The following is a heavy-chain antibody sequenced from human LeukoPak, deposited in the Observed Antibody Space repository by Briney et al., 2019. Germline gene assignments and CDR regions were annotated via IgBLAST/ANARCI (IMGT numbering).Heavy chain of an antibody. Sequence: GESLKISCKGSGYSFTSYWIGWGRQMPGKGLEGMGFIYPGDSDTRYSPSFQGQVTISADKSISTAYLQWSSLKASDTAIYYCARPRDDFWSGYYWADAFDIWGQGTMVTVSS. CDR3: ARPRDDFWSGYYWADAFDI. D-gene: IGHD3-3*01. CDR2: IYPGDSDT. J-gene: IGHJ3*02. CDR1: GYSFTSYW. V-gene: IGHV5-51*01.